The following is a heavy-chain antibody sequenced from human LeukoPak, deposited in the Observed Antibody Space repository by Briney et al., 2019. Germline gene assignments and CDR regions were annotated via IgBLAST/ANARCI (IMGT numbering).Heavy chain of an antibody. V-gene: IGHV4-30-2*01. J-gene: IGHJ6*04. CDR3: ARYCSSTSCSYGMDV. D-gene: IGHD2-2*01. Sequence: SRTLSLTCTVSGGSISSGGYSWSWIRQPPGKGLEWIGYIYHSGSTYYNSSLKSRVTISVDRSKNQFSLKLSSVTAADTAVYYCARYCSSTSCSYGMDVWGKGTTVTVSS. CDR2: IYHSGST. CDR1: GGSISSGGYS.